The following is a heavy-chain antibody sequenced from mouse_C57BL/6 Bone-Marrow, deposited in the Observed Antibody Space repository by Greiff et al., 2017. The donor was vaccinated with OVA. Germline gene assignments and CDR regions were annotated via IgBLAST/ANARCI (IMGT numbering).Heavy chain of an antibody. Sequence: DVQLQESGAELVRPGASVKLSCTASGFNIKDYYMHWVKQRPEQGLEWIGWIDPENGDTEYASKFQGKATITADTSSNTAYLQLSSLTSEDTAVYYCTTYVFDYWGQGTTLTVSS. CDR3: TTYVFDY. V-gene: IGHV14-4*01. CDR1: GFNIKDYY. CDR2: IDPENGDT. J-gene: IGHJ2*01.